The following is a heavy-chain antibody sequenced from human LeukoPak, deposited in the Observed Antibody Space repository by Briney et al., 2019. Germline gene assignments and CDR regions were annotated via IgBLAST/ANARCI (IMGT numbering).Heavy chain of an antibody. CDR3: ARNRQYYYDSSGYPSSVDY. J-gene: IGHJ4*02. Sequence: ASVTVSCKASGYTFTSYGISWVRQAPGQGLEWMGWISAYNGNTNYAQKLQGRVTMTTDTSTSTAYMELRSLRSDDTAVYYCARNRQYYYDSSGYPSSVDYWGQGTLVTVSS. V-gene: IGHV1-18*01. CDR2: ISAYNGNT. CDR1: GYTFTSYG. D-gene: IGHD3-22*01.